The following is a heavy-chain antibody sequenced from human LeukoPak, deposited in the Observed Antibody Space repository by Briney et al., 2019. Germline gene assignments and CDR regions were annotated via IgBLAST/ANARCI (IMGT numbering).Heavy chain of an antibody. D-gene: IGHD2-2*01. J-gene: IGHJ4*02. Sequence: AGSLRLSCAASGSTFSSYAMSWVRQAPGKGLEWVSAMSGSGSSTYYADSVKGRLTISRDKSKHTLYLQMSSLRAEDRAVYYCAKDVEGYCSSTSCVTYFDYWGQGTLVTVSS. CDR1: GSTFSSYA. CDR2: MSGSGSST. V-gene: IGHV3-23*01. CDR3: AKDVEGYCSSTSCVTYFDY.